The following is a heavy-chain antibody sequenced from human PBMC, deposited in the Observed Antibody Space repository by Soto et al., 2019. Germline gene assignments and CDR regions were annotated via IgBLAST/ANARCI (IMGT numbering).Heavy chain of an antibody. J-gene: IGHJ4*02. CDR2: ISGSGGRT. CDR3: AKTLLSTSWYGLYDY. V-gene: IGHV3-23*01. D-gene: IGHD6-13*01. Sequence: GGSLRLSCAASEFTFSSYAMSWVRQAPGKGLEWVSTISGSGGRTYYADSVKGRFTISRDNSRNTLHLQMNSLRVEDTALYYCAKTLLSTSWYGLYDYVSQGTLVTVSS. CDR1: EFTFSSYA.